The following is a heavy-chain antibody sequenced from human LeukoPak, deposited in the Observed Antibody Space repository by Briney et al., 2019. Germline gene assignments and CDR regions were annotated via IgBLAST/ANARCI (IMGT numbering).Heavy chain of an antibody. CDR1: GGTFSSYA. D-gene: IGHD3-22*01. Sequence: ASVKVSCKASGGTFSSYAISWVRQAPGQGLEWMGWINPNSGGTNYAQKFQGRVTMTRDTSISTAYMELSRLRSDDTAVYYCARSHYYDSSGYYLPGDYWGQGTLVTVSS. CDR3: ARSHYYDSSGYYLPGDY. CDR2: INPNSGGT. J-gene: IGHJ4*02. V-gene: IGHV1-2*02.